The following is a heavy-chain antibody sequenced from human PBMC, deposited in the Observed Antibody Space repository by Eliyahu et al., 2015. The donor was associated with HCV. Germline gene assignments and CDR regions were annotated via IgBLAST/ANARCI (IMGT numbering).Heavy chain of an antibody. CDR2: TYYRSKWYN. V-gene: IGHV6-1*01. J-gene: IGHJ4*02. D-gene: IGHD7-27*01. Sequence: LEWLGRTYYRSKWYNDYALSVKSRITINPDTSKNQFSLQLNSVTPEDTAVYYCARGAGDLDCWGQGTLVTVSS. CDR3: ARGAGDLDC.